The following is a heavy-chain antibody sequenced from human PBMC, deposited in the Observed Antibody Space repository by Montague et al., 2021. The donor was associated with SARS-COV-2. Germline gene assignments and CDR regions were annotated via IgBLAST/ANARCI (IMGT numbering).Heavy chain of an antibody. D-gene: IGHD1-20*01. Sequence: SETLSLTCTVSGGSISGYYWSGFRQSAGTGLEWIGRIHNSGSTSYNPSLTRRVTMSVDTSKNQFSLKLSPVTAADAAVYYCVRDQGRSNWNYPDYWGQGTLVTVSS. CDR3: VRDQGRSNWNYPDY. J-gene: IGHJ4*02. CDR2: IHNSGST. V-gene: IGHV4-4*07. CDR1: GGSISGYY.